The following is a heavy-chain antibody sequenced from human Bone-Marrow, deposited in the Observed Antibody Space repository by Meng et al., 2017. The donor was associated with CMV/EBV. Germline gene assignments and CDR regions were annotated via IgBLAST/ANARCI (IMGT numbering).Heavy chain of an antibody. J-gene: IGHJ4*03. D-gene: IGHD7-27*01. Sequence: ASVKVSCKASGYTFTSYGISWVRQAPGQGLEWMGWISAYNGNTNYAQKLQGRVTMTTDTSTSTAYMELRSLRSDDTAVYYCARDQMFHLTGEYFDYWGQGTTVTVSS. V-gene: IGHV1-18*01. CDR1: GYTFTSYG. CDR3: ARDQMFHLTGEYFDY. CDR2: ISAYNGNT.